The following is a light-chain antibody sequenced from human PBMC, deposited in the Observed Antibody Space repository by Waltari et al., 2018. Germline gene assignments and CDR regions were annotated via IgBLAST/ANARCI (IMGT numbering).Light chain of an antibody. CDR2: DAS. CDR3: QQYANLPLT. Sequence: DIQMTQSPSSLSASVGDRVTITCQASQDIRQNLNWFQQKPGKAPQVLIFDASNSQPAVPSRSSGSGSGTDFALSISSLQPEDIGTYYCQQYANLPLTFGGGTRVEIK. CDR1: QDIRQN. J-gene: IGKJ4*01. V-gene: IGKV1-33*01.